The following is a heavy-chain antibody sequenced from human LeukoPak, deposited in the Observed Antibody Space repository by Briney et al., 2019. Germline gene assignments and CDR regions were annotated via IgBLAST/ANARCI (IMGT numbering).Heavy chain of an antibody. V-gene: IGHV3-48*04. J-gene: IGHJ4*02. D-gene: IGHD1-7*01. CDR1: GFTFSIYS. CDR3: ARMNYVSTGWGAPFDN. CDR2: IGGSGTTT. Sequence: GGSLRLSCAASGFTFSIYSMNWVRQAPGRGLEWLSYIGGSGTTTYYADSVKGRFTISRDNAKNLLFLQMNSLRAEDTAVYYCARMNYVSTGWGAPFDNWGQGTLVTVSS.